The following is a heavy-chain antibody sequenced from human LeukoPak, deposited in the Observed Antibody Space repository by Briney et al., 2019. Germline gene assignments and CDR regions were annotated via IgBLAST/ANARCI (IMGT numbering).Heavy chain of an antibody. CDR1: GFTFSDYY. J-gene: IGHJ6*02. Sequence: PGGSLRLSCVASGFTFSDYYMSWIRQAPGKGLEWVSYISSSGTTIYHAGSVKGRFTISRDNAKNSLYLQMNSLRADDTAVYYCARELGLWFGARPRFYYGMDVWGQGTTVSISS. CDR2: ISSSGTTI. V-gene: IGHV3-11*01. D-gene: IGHD3-10*01. CDR3: ARELGLWFGARPRFYYGMDV.